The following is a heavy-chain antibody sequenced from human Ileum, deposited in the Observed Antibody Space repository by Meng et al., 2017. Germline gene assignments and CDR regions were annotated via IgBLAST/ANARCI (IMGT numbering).Heavy chain of an antibody. V-gene: IGHV1-18*01. J-gene: IGHJ4*02. CDR3: ARGRHCSSTTCYLSDS. D-gene: IGHD2-2*01. Sequence: QVNLVQSGPEVMKPGASVKVPWQVSGYCFTNYGSNWVRQAPGKGLEWMGWNSTYQSNRNYAQSLQGRVTMTTDTSTTTAYLELRSLTFDDTAVYYCARGRHCSSTTCYLSDSWGQGTLVTVSS. CDR1: GYCFTNYG. CDR2: NSTYQSNR.